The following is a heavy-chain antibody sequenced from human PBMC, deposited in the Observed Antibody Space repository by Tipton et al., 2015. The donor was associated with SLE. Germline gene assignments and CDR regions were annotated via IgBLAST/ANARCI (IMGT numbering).Heavy chain of an antibody. CDR1: GLNFNDAW. J-gene: IGHJ6*03. CDR3: ATRASRTREQLDYYYYYVDV. Sequence: SLRLSCAASGLNFNDAWMSWVRQAPGKGLEWIGRNKTKFERGPTDYAAPGKGRFTISRDDSKNVVYLQMNSLQTEDTGVYFRATRASRTREQLDYYYYYVDVWGKGTSVTVSS. V-gene: IGHV3-15*01. D-gene: IGHD1/OR15-1a*01. CDR2: NKTKFERGPT.